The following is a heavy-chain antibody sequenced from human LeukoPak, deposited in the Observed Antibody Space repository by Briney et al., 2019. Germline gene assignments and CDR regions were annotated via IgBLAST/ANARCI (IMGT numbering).Heavy chain of an antibody. CDR1: GDSVSSNSAA. J-gene: IGHJ4*02. CDR2: TYYRSKWYN. Sequence: SQTLSLTCAISGDSVSSNSAAWNWIRQSPSRGLEWLGRTYYRSKWYNDYAVSVKSRVTINPDTSKNQFSLQLNSVTPEDTAVYYCARGWLQSGTASFDYWGQGTLVTVSS. D-gene: IGHD5-24*01. CDR3: ARGWLQSGTASFDY. V-gene: IGHV6-1*01.